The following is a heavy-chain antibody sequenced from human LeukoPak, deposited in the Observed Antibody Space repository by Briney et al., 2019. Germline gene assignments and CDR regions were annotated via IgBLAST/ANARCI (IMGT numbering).Heavy chain of an antibody. CDR1: GFTFSSYE. CDR3: AREGTVSAGSDY. D-gene: IGHD4-11*01. Sequence: GGSLRLSCAASGFTFSSYEMNWVRQAPGKGLEWVSYISSSGSTIYYADSVKGRFTISRDNAKNSLYLQMNSLRAEDTAVYYCAREGTVSAGSDYWGQGTLVTVSS. J-gene: IGHJ4*02. CDR2: ISSSGSTI. V-gene: IGHV3-48*03.